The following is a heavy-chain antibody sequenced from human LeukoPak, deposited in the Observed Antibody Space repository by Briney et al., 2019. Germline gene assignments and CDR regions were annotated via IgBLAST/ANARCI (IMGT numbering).Heavy chain of an antibody. CDR3: AKDSSSGWYRAGYFQH. CDR1: GFTFSSYA. CDR2: ISGSGGST. V-gene: IGHV3-23*01. D-gene: IGHD6-19*01. Sequence: PGGSLRLSCAASGFTFSSYAMSWVRQAPGKGLEWVSAISGSGGSTYYADSVKGRFTISRDNSKNTLYLQMNSLRAEDTAVYYCAKDSSSGWYRAGYFQHWGQGTLVTVSS. J-gene: IGHJ1*01.